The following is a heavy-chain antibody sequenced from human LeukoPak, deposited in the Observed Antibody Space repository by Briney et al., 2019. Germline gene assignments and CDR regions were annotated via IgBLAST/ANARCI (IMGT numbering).Heavy chain of an antibody. V-gene: IGHV3-23*01. Sequence: GGSLRLSCAASGFTFSTYTIVWVRQAPGKGLEWVSLINPSGANTYYADSVKGRLTISRDNSKNMLYLQINSLRAEDTAVYYCARGEAASKSSSSWYADYWGQGTLVTVSS. J-gene: IGHJ4*02. CDR2: INPSGANT. D-gene: IGHD6-13*01. CDR1: GFTFSTYT. CDR3: ARGEAASKSSSSWYADY.